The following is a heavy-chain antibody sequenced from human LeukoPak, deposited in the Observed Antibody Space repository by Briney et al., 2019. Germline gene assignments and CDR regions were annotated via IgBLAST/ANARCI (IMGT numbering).Heavy chain of an antibody. CDR3: ARGGYSFDY. J-gene: IGHJ4*02. Sequence: PGGSLRLSCVASGFTFTQYWMTWVRQAPGKGLEWVARLHPDGSERNYVGSVEGRFTVFGDNAKSSLFLQMHSLRVEDTAVHYCARGGYSFDYLGQGTLVTVPS. CDR2: LHPDGSER. CDR1: GFTFTQYW. V-gene: IGHV3-7*01. D-gene: IGHD5-12*01.